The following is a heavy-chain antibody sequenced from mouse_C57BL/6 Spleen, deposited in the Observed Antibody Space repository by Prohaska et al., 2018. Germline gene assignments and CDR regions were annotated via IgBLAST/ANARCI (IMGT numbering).Heavy chain of an antibody. J-gene: IGHJ3*01. V-gene: IGHV1-26*01. Sequence: HGKSLEWIGDINPNNGGTSYNQKFKGKATLTVDKSSSTAYMELRSLTSEDSAVYYCARAYSPASYYSNYRFAYWGQGLWSLSLQ. D-gene: IGHD2-5*01. CDR3: ARAYSPASYYSNYRFAY. CDR2: INPNNGGT.